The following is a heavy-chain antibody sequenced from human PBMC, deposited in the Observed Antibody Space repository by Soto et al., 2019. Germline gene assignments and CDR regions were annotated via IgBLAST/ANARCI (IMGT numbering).Heavy chain of an antibody. V-gene: IGHV3-7*05. Sequence: EVQLVESGGGLVQPGVSLTLSCAASEFAFSSYWMTWVRQAPGKGLEWVANIRKDGSQRTYLDSVRGRFTISRDNSKNSLYLQMNRLRDEGTALYFCARDVFPGSRGLYFDAFDIWGQGTMVTVSS. CDR1: EFAFSSYW. CDR3: ARDVFPGSRGLYFDAFDI. CDR2: IRKDGSQR. J-gene: IGHJ3*02. D-gene: IGHD2-8*01.